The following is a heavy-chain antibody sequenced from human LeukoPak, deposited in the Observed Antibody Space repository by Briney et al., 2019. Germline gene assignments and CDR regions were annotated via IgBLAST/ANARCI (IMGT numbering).Heavy chain of an antibody. J-gene: IGHJ3*02. D-gene: IGHD4-17*01. CDR2: IIPIFGTA. Sequence: SVKVSCKASGGTFSSHAISWVRQAPGQGLEWMGGIIPIFGTANYAQRFQGRVTITTDESTSTAYMELSSLRSEDTAVYYCARVGEGTTVTTFFRVFDIWGQGTMVTVSS. CDR1: GGTFSSHA. V-gene: IGHV1-69*05. CDR3: ARVGEGTTVTTFFRVFDI.